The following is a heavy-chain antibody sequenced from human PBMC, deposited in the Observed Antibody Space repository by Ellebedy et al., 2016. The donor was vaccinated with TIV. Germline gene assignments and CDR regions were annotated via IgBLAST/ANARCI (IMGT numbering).Heavy chain of an antibody. CDR3: ATCGAYTPFDY. Sequence: MPSETLSLTCNVSAYSINDDYYWGWIRQSPGKGLEWLGSIYHSGSTYYNPSLNSRVTISLDTSKNQFSLDLTSVTAADSAVYHCATCGAYTPFDYWGPGIMVTVYS. D-gene: IGHD1-1*01. CDR2: IYHSGST. CDR1: AYSINDDYY. J-gene: IGHJ4*02. V-gene: IGHV4-38-2*02.